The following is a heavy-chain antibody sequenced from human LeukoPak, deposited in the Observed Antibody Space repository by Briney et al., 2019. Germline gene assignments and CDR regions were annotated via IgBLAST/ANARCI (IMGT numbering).Heavy chain of an antibody. D-gene: IGHD5-18*01. CDR1: GGSISSYY. CDR3: ATHVGQDTAMVHDAFDI. V-gene: IGHV4-59*08. Sequence: TETLSLTCTVSGGSISSYYWSWIRQPPGKGLEWIGYIYYSGSTNYNPSLKSRVTISVDTSKNQFSLKLSSVTAADTAVYYCATHVGQDTAMVHDAFDIWGQGTMVTVSS. J-gene: IGHJ3*02. CDR2: IYYSGST.